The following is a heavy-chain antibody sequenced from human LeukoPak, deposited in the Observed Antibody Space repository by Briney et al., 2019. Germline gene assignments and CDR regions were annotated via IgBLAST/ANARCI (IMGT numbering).Heavy chain of an antibody. V-gene: IGHV3-9*01. Sequence: GRSLRLSCAASGFTFDDYAMHWVRQAPGEGLEWVSGISYNSDTIAYADSVKGRFTISRDNAKNSLYLQMNSLRAEDTALYYCAKDYCGGDCYSGWYFDLWGRGTLVTVSS. CDR2: ISYNSDTI. J-gene: IGHJ2*01. CDR3: AKDYCGGDCYSGWYFDL. D-gene: IGHD2-21*02. CDR1: GFTFDDYA.